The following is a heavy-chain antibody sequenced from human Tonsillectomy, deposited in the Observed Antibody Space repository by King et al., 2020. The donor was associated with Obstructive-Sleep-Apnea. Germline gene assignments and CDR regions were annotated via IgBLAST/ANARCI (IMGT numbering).Heavy chain of an antibody. CDR1: GDSISSDGYY. V-gene: IGHV4-31*03. Sequence: LQLQESGPRLVKPSQTLSLACSVSGDSISSDGYYWSWVRLHPGKGPEWIGDIYLSGSTKYNPSLQSRVAISLDTSKNQFSLNLKSVTAADTAVYFCARVGDGYDYVWGSYHPFDYWGQGIPVTVSS. D-gene: IGHD3-16*02. J-gene: IGHJ4*02. CDR3: ARVGDGYDYVWGSYHPFDY. CDR2: IYLSGST.